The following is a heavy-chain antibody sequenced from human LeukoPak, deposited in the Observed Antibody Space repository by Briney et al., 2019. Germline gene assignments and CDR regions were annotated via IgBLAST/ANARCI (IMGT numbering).Heavy chain of an antibody. Sequence: GGSLRLSCAASGFTFSTYSMNWVRQAPGKGLEWVANIKEDGSKKNYVDSVKGRFTIFRDNAKNSLYLQMNSLRAEDTAVYYCATPLDYYDSSGYHQGGDWGQGTLVTVSS. CDR1: GFTFSTYS. D-gene: IGHD3-22*01. V-gene: IGHV3-7*03. J-gene: IGHJ4*02. CDR2: IKEDGSKK. CDR3: ATPLDYYDSSGYHQGGD.